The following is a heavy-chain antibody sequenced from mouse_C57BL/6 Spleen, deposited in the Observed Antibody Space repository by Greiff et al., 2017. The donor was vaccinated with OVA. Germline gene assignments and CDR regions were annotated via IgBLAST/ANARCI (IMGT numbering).Heavy chain of an antibody. V-gene: IGHV5-17*01. D-gene: IGHD2-12*01. J-gene: IGHJ3*01. CDR2: ISSGSSTI. CDR3: ASSYYAWFAY. CDR1: GFTFSDYG. Sequence: EVQVVESGGGLVKPGGSLKLSCAASGFTFSDYGMHWVRQAPEKGLEWVAYISSGSSTIYYADTVKGRFTISRDNAKNTLFLQMTSLWSEDTAMYYCASSYYAWFAYWGQGTLVTVSA.